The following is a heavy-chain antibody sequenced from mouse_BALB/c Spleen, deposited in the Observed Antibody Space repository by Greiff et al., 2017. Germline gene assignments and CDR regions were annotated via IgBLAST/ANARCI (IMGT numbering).Heavy chain of an antibody. J-gene: IGHJ4*01. Sequence: EVKVVESGGGLVQPGGSRKLSCAASVFTFSSFGMHWVRQAPEKGLEWVAYISSGSSTIYYADTVKGRFTISRDNPKNTLFLQMTSLRSEDTAMYYCARVYDYGGGAMDYWGQGTSVTVSS. V-gene: IGHV5-17*02. CDR3: ARVYDYGGGAMDY. CDR1: VFTFSSFG. D-gene: IGHD2-4*01. CDR2: ISSGSSTI.